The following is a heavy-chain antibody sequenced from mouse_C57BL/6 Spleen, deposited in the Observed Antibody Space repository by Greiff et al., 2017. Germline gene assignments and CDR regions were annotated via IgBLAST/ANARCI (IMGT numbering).Heavy chain of an antibody. Sequence: QVQLQESGPGLVQPSQSLSITCTVSGFSLTSYGVHWVRQSPGKGLEWLGVIWSGGNTDYNAAFISRLSISKDNSKSQVFFKMNSLQADDTAIYYCARNMVTTAMDYWGQGTSVTVSS. CDR2: IWSGGNT. J-gene: IGHJ4*01. CDR3: ARNMVTTAMDY. V-gene: IGHV2-2*01. D-gene: IGHD2-2*01. CDR1: GFSLTSYG.